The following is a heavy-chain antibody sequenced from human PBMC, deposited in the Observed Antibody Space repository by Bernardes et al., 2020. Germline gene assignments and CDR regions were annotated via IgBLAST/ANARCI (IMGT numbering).Heavy chain of an antibody. V-gene: IGHV3-33*01. CDR3: ATEDGEWLES. J-gene: IGHJ5*01. CDR1: GFTFRDYT. D-gene: IGHD4-17*01. CDR2: IWHDGSRE. Sequence: GRPLRLSCAASGFTFRDYTMHWVRRGPGKGLEWVAVIWHDGSREYYVDSVKGRFAISRDNSNNTLYLQMNNLRVEDTALYRCATEDGEWLESWGQGTLVTVSS.